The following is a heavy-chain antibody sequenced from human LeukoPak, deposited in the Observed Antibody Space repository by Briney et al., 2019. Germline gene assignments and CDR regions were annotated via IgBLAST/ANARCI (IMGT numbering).Heavy chain of an antibody. V-gene: IGHV3-7*01. D-gene: IGHD1-14*01. CDR3: VRPRTNYYYMDV. Sequence: GGSLRLSCGASGFTFSMYWMSWGRQAPGKGRELVANINQEASEKHYVDSVKGGFSLSRDNAKNSLYLQMNSLRAEDTAVYYCVRPRTNYYYMDVWGKGTTVTVSS. CDR2: INQEASEK. J-gene: IGHJ6*03. CDR1: GFTFSMYW.